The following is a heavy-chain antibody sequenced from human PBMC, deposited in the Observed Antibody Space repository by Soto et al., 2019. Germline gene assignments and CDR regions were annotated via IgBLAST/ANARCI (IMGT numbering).Heavy chain of an antibody. CDR1: GFIVSRND. D-gene: IGHD3-22*01. J-gene: IGHJ5*02. CDR2: IDGGGYT. Sequence: EVQLVETGGGLIQPGGSLRLSCAASGFIVSRNDMYWVRQAPGKVLASVSVIDGGGYTYYADAVKCRLTISRDNSKNKLHLQLNGLRAKDSAVDYCARGCGSAYVTHPISNWFDPWGQGTLVTVSS. CDR3: ARGCGSAYVTHPISNWFDP. V-gene: IGHV3-53*02.